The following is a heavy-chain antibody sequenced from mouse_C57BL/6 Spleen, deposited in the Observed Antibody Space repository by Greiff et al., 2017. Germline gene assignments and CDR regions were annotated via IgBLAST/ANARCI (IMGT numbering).Heavy chain of an antibody. D-gene: IGHD1-1*01. Sequence: QVQLQQPGAELVRPGTSVKLSCKASGYTFTSYWMHWVKQRPGQGLEWIGVIAPSDSYTNYNQKFKGKATLTVYNSSSTAYMQLSSLTSEVSAVSYCAKSYYYGSSPFDFWGPGTTLTVSS. CDR1: GYTFTSYW. J-gene: IGHJ2*01. V-gene: IGHV1-59*01. CDR2: IAPSDSYT. CDR3: AKSYYYGSSPFDF.